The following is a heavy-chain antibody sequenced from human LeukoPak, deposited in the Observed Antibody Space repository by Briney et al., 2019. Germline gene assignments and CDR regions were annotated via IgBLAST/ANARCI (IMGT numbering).Heavy chain of an antibody. D-gene: IGHD1-26*01. J-gene: IGHJ2*01. CDR2: ISSSGSGGNT. CDR1: GVTLSSYA. Sequence: GGSLRLSCAASGVTLSSYAMSWARQAPGKELEWVSGISSSGSGGNTYYADSVKGRFTISRDSSKNTLFLHMNTLRAEDTAIYYCAKDRTVGASYWYLDLWGRGTLVTVSS. V-gene: IGHV3-23*01. CDR3: AKDRTVGASYWYLDL.